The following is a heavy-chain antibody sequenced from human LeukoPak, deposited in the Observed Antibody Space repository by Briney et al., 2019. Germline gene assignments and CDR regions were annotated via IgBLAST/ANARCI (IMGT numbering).Heavy chain of an antibody. J-gene: IGHJ4*02. Sequence: SETLSLTCTVSGGSISSSSYYWGWLRQPPGKGLEWIGSIYYSGSTYYNPSLKSRVTISVDTSKNQFSLKLSSVTAADTAVYYCASQYYDFWSGYYTGSGVFDYWGQGTLVTVSS. CDR3: ASQYYDFWSGYYTGSGVFDY. CDR1: GGSISSSSYY. CDR2: IYYSGST. D-gene: IGHD3-3*01. V-gene: IGHV4-39*01.